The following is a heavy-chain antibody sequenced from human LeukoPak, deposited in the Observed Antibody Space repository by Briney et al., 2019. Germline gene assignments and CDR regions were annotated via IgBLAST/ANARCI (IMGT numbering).Heavy chain of an antibody. CDR3: AASPGRRGAMVRGVTTDAFDI. CDR1: GGSISSSSYY. CDR2: IYYSGST. J-gene: IGHJ3*02. D-gene: IGHD3-10*01. Sequence: PSETLSLTCTVSGGSISSSSYYWGWIRQPPGKGLEWIGSIYYSGSTYYNPSLKSRVTISVDTSKNQFSLKLSSVTAADTAVYYCAASPGRRGAMVRGVTTDAFDIWGQGTMVTVSS. V-gene: IGHV4-39*07.